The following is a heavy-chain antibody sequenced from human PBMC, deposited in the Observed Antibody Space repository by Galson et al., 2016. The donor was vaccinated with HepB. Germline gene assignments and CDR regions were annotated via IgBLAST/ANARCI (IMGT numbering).Heavy chain of an antibody. CDR3: AIDPSQWHDLLFGN. CDR2: ICGRCGDV. J-gene: IGHJ4*02. Sequence: SLRLSCAASGFTFDKYGMTWFRQAPGKGLEWVSTICGRCGDVDYADSVKGRFTISRDGSKNTLYLHMNSLRVEDTAIYYCAIDPSQWHDLLFGNWAQGTLVTVSA. V-gene: IGHV3-23*01. D-gene: IGHD6-19*01. CDR1: GFTFDKYG.